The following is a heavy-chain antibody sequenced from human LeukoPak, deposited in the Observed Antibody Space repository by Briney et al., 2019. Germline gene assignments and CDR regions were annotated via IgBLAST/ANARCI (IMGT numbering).Heavy chain of an antibody. J-gene: IGHJ4*02. CDR2: ISSSSSYI. D-gene: IGHD3-22*01. V-gene: IGHV3-21*01. CDR3: ARGAHYYDSSGYSG. Sequence: GGSLRLSCAASGFTFSSYSMNWVRQAPGKGLEWVSSISSSSSYIYYADSVKGRFTISRDNAKNSLYLQTNSLRAEDTAVYYCARGAHYYDSSGYSGWGQGTLVTVSS. CDR1: GFTFSSYS.